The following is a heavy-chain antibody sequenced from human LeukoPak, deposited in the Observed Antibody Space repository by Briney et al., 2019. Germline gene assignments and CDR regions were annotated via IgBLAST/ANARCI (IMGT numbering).Heavy chain of an antibody. J-gene: IGHJ4*02. CDR3: ALSIAARATPY. Sequence: SETLSLTCTVSGGSISSYHWSWIRQPAGKGLEWIGRIYTSGSTNYNPSLKSRVTMSVDTSKNQFSLKLSSVTAADTAVYYCALSIAARATPYWGQGTLVTVSS. V-gene: IGHV4-4*07. D-gene: IGHD2-15*01. CDR2: IYTSGST. CDR1: GGSISSYH.